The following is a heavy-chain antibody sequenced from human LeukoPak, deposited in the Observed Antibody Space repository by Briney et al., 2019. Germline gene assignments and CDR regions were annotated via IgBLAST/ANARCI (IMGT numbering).Heavy chain of an antibody. CDR1: GYTLTSDD. CDR3: ARGVAYYDSSGYYGLDDY. Sequence: ASVKVSCKASGYTLTSDDINWVRQATGQGLESMGWMNPNSGITGYAQKSQGTVTITRNTILSTAYMELSSLRAEDTAVYYYARGVAYYDSSGYYGLDDYWGQGTLVTVSS. D-gene: IGHD3-22*01. J-gene: IGHJ4*02. V-gene: IGHV1-8*03. CDR2: MNPNSGIT.